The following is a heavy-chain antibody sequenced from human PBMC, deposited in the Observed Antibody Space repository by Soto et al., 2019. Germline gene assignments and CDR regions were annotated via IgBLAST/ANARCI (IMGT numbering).Heavy chain of an antibody. D-gene: IGHD2-15*01. Sequence: SETLSLTCTVSGGSISSYYWSWIRQPPGKGLEWIGYIYYSGSTNYNPSLKSRVTISVDTSKNQFSLKLSSVTAADTAVYYCARGQKCSGGSCYSGGDYFDYWGQGTLVTVSS. V-gene: IGHV4-59*01. CDR3: ARGQKCSGGSCYSGGDYFDY. CDR2: IYYSGST. J-gene: IGHJ4*02. CDR1: GGSISSYY.